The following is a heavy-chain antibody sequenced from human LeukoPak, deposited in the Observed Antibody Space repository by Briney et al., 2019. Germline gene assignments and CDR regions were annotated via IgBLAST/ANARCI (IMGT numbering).Heavy chain of an antibody. D-gene: IGHD6-13*01. Sequence: SGTLSLTCAISGAPISSNNWWWSWVRQPPGKGLEWIGEIYHSGSTNYNPSLKSRVTMSVDKSKNQFSLKLSSVTAADTAVYYCASAEPRGIIWYPYWGQGTLVTVSS. CDR1: GAPISSNNW. V-gene: IGHV4-4*02. J-gene: IGHJ4*02. CDR2: IYHSGST. CDR3: ASAEPRGIIWYPY.